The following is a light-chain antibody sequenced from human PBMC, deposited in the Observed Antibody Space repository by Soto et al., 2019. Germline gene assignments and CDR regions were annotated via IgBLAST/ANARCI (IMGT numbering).Light chain of an antibody. J-gene: IGKJ1*01. Sequence: QSPGTLSLSPGERATLSCRASQRISNSYLAWYQQKPGQAPRLLIYGASSRATGIPERFSGSGSVTDFTLTISRLEPEDFAVYFCQQYGSSPRTFGQGTKVDIK. CDR1: QRISNSY. V-gene: IGKV3-20*01. CDR3: QQYGSSPRT. CDR2: GAS.